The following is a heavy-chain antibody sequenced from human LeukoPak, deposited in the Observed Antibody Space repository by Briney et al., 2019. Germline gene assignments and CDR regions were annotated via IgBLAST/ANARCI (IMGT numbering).Heavy chain of an antibody. J-gene: IGHJ6*03. V-gene: IGHV4-39*07. CDR2: IYYSGST. Sequence: SETLSLTCTVSGGSISSSSYYWGWIRQPPGKGLEWIGSIYYSGSTYYNPSLKSRVTISVDTSKNQFSLKLSSVTAADTAVYYCAREAPPLLWFGGYYYYMDVWGKGTTVTVSS. CDR3: AREAPPLLWFGGYYYYMDV. CDR1: GGSISSSSYY. D-gene: IGHD3-10*01.